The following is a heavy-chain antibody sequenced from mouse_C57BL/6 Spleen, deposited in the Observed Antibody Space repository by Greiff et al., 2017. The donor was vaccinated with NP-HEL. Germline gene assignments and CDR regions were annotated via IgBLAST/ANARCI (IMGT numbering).Heavy chain of an antibody. CDR1: GFNIKNTY. CDR3: ARSPIYYRSSYLAFDC. Sequence: VQLQQSVAELVRPGASVKLSCTASGFNIKNTYMHWVKQRPEQGLEWIGRIDPANGNTKYAPKFQGKATITADTSSNTAYLQLSSLTSEDTAIYYCARSPIYYRSSYLAFDCWGPGTTLTVSS. CDR2: IDPANGNT. D-gene: IGHD1-1*01. J-gene: IGHJ2*01. V-gene: IGHV14-3*01.